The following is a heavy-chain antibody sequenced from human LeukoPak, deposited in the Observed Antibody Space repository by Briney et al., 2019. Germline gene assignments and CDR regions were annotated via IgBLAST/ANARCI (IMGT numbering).Heavy chain of an antibody. J-gene: IGHJ4*02. CDR1: GFTFSSYS. V-gene: IGHV3-48*04. Sequence: PGGSLRLSCAASGFTFSSYSMNWVRQAPGKGLEWVSYISSSSSIIYNADSVKGRFTISRDNAKNSLYLQMNSLRAEDTAVYYCARTTREGTHYFDYWGQGTLVTVSS. CDR3: ARTTREGTHYFDY. CDR2: ISSSSSII. D-gene: IGHD1-14*01.